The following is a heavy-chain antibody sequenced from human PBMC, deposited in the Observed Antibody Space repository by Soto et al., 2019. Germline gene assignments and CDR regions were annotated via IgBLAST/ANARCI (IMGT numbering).Heavy chain of an antibody. CDR1: GGPFSGYY. CDR2: INHGGST. J-gene: IGHJ5*02. Sequence: SETLSLTCAVYGGPFSGYYWSWIRQPPGKGLEWIGEINHGGSTNYNPSLKSRVTISIDTSKNQFSVKLSSVTAADTAVYYCARGRYCSGGTCYRGLDWFDPWGQGTLVTVSS. V-gene: IGHV4-34*01. CDR3: ARGRYCSGGTCYRGLDWFDP. D-gene: IGHD2-15*01.